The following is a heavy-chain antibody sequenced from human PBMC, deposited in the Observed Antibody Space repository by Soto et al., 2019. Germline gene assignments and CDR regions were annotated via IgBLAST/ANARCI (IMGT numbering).Heavy chain of an antibody. D-gene: IGHD2-21*01. CDR2: IVVGSGNT. CDR1: GFTFTSSA. CDR3: AADGDGYDQKVDY. Sequence: SVKVSCKASGFTFTSSAVQWVRQARGQRLEWIGWIVVGSGNTNYAQRFQERVTITRDMSTSTAYMELSSLISEDTAVYYCAADGDGYDQKVDYWGQGTLVTVSS. J-gene: IGHJ4*02. V-gene: IGHV1-58*01.